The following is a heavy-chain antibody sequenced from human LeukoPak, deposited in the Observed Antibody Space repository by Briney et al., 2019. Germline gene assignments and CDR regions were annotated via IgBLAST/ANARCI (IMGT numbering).Heavy chain of an antibody. CDR2: IYQSGST. CDR1: GYSIRNGYN. CDR3: AAVGAGN. D-gene: IGHD3-3*01. Sequence: PSETLSLTCTVSGYSIRNGYNWGWIRLSPGKGLEWLGSIYQSGSTYDNPSLKSRVTLSIDTSKNQFSLKLSSVTAADTAVYYCAAVGAGNWGQGTLVTVSS. J-gene: IGHJ4*02. V-gene: IGHV4-38-2*02.